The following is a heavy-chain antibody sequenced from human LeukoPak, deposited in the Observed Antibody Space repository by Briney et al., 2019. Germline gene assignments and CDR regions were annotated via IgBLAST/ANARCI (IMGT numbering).Heavy chain of an antibody. D-gene: IGHD1-26*01. J-gene: IGHJ6*03. Sequence: ASVKVSCKASGYTFISYGITWVRQAPGQGLEWMGWISPYTTKTNYAQSLQGRVTMTTDTSTSTAYMELRSLRSDDTAVYYGAREGGVGPTAPPDYYSYQMDVWGKGTTVTVSS. CDR2: ISPYTTKT. V-gene: IGHV1-18*01. CDR3: AREGGVGPTAPPDYYSYQMDV. CDR1: GYTFISYG.